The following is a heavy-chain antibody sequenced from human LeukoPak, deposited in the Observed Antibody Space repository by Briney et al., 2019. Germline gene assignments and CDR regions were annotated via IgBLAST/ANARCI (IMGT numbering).Heavy chain of an antibody. CDR3: AKGPKMYYYYMDV. CDR2: IRYDGSNK. J-gene: IGHJ6*03. V-gene: IGHV3-30*02. D-gene: IGHD5-24*01. Sequence: QSGGSLRLSCAASGFTFSSYGMHWVRQAPGKGLEWVAFIRYDGSNKYYADSVKGRFTISRDNSKNTLYLQMNSLRAEDTAVYYCAKGPKMYYYYMDVWGKGTTVTVSS. CDR1: GFTFSSYG.